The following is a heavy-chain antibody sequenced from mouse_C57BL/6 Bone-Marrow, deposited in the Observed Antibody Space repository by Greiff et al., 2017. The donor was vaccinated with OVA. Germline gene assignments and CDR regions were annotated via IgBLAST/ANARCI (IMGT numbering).Heavy chain of an antibody. CDR1: GYTFTSYW. CDR2: INPSSGYT. V-gene: IGHV1-7*01. CDR3: AIAYYSFYYAMDY. D-gene: IGHD2-12*01. Sequence: QVHVKQSGAELAKPGASVKLSCKASGYTFTSYWMHWVKQRPGQGLEWIGYINPSSGYTKYNQKFKDKATLTADKSSSTAYMQLSSLTYEDSAVYYCAIAYYSFYYAMDYWGQGTSVTVSS. J-gene: IGHJ4*01.